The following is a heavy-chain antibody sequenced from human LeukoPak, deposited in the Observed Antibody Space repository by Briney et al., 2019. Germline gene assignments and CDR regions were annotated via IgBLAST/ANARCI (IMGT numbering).Heavy chain of an antibody. Sequence: GGSLRLSRAASGFTLSGYWMSWVRQAPGKGLEWVANIKKDGSERYYVDFVKGRFTISRDNAKNSVYLRMNSLRVEGTAMYYCATISSPLDYWGQGTLVTVSS. V-gene: IGHV3-7*01. CDR2: IKKDGSER. CDR3: ATISSPLDY. CDR1: GFTLSGYW. D-gene: IGHD2-15*01. J-gene: IGHJ4*02.